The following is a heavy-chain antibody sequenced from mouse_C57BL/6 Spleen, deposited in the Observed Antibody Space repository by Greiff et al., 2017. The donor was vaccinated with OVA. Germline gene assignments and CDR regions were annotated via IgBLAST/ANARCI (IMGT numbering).Heavy chain of an antibody. V-gene: IGHV1-53*01. CDR3: ARWDYDVRAMDY. D-gene: IGHD2-4*01. CDR2: INPSTGGT. CDR1: GYTFTSYW. J-gene: IGHJ4*01. Sequence: VQLQQPGTELVKPGASVKLSCKASGYTFTSYWMHWVKQRPGQGLEWIGYINPSTGGTNYNEKFKSKATLTVDKSSSTAYMQLSSLTSEDSAVYYCARWDYDVRAMDYWGQGTSVTVSS.